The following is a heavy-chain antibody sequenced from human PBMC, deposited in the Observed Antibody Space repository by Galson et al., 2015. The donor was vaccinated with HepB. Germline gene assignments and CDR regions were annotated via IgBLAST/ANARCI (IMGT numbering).Heavy chain of an antibody. Sequence: SLRLSCAASGFTFSNVWMNWVRQAPGKGLEWVGRIKSKSDGGTTDYAAPVKGRFTISRNDSKNTLFLQMNSLKTEDTGVYYCTTVFYESSGYHRRFDYWGQGTLVTVSS. J-gene: IGHJ4*02. CDR3: TTVFYESSGYHRRFDY. V-gene: IGHV3-15*07. CDR1: GFTFSNVW. D-gene: IGHD3-22*01. CDR2: IKSKSDGGTT.